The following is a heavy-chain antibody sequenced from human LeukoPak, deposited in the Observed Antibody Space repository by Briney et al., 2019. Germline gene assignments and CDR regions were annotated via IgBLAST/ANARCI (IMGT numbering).Heavy chain of an antibody. Sequence: GASVKVSCKASGYTFTSYDINWVRQATGQGLEWMGWMNPSSGNTGYAQKFQGRVTMTRNTSISTAYMELSSLRSEDTAVDYCARGVWRGRLFYYYYYMDVWGKGTTVTVSS. J-gene: IGHJ6*03. D-gene: IGHD3-3*01. CDR2: MNPSSGNT. CDR3: ARGVWRGRLFYYYYYMDV. V-gene: IGHV1-8*01. CDR1: GYTFTSYD.